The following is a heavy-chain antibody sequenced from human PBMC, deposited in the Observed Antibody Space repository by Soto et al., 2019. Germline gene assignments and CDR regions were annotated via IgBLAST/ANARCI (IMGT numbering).Heavy chain of an antibody. CDR2: ISGSGGST. CDR3: AKDFGGQLGLRAFDI. Sequence: PGGSLRLSCAASGFTFGSYWMSWVRQAPGKGLEWVSAISGSGGSTYYADSVKGRFTISRDNSKNTLYLQMNSLRAEDTAVYYCAKDFGGQLGLRAFDIWGHGPMVPVSS. D-gene: IGHD6-6*01. CDR1: GFTFGSYW. J-gene: IGHJ3*02. V-gene: IGHV3-23*01.